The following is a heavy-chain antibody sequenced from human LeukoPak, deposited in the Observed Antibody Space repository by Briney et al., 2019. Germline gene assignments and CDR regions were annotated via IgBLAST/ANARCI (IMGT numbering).Heavy chain of an antibody. CDR1: GFTFSNYE. CDR3: ARRLTSGLFDY. V-gene: IGHV3-48*03. J-gene: IGHJ4*02. D-gene: IGHD2-8*01. CDR2: INSGSTM. Sequence: PGGSLRLSCAASGFTFSNYEMNWVRQAPGKGLVGVSYINSGSTMYYADSVKGRFTISRDNAKSSLYLQMNSLRAEDTAVYYCARRLTSGLFDYWGQGTLVTVSS.